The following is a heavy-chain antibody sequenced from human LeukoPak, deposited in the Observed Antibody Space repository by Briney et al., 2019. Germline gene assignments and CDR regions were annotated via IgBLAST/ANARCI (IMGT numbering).Heavy chain of an antibody. CDR3: SRENGAFSPFGY. J-gene: IGHJ4*02. CDR1: GVSISSYY. V-gene: IGHV4-59*12. CDR2: IYYSGST. D-gene: IGHD2-8*01. Sequence: SETLPLTCTVSGVSISSYYWRWIRQPPGKGLEWIGYIYYSGSTNHNPSLKSRVTMSLDTSMSQFSLSLTAVAAADTAVYYCSRENGAFSPFGYWGQGTLVTVPS.